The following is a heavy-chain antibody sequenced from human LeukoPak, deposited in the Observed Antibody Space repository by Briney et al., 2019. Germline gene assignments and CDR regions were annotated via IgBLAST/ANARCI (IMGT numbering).Heavy chain of an antibody. Sequence: GASVKVSCKASGYTFIDYYLQWVRQAPGQGLEWVGWINPNSGVTNYAQKFQGRVSMTSDMSISTVYMELSRLRSDDTAVYYCSREDYWGQGTLVTVSS. CDR1: GYTFIDYY. CDR3: SREDY. V-gene: IGHV1-2*02. CDR2: INPNSGVT. J-gene: IGHJ4*02.